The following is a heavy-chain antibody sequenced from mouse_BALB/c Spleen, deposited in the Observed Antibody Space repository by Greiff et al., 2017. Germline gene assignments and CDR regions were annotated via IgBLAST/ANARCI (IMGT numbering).Heavy chain of an antibody. D-gene: IGHD2-3*01. CDR3: ARDYEDY. CDR2: ISYDGSN. V-gene: IGHV3-6*02. Sequence: EVKLMESGPGLVKPSQSLSLTCSVTGYSITSGYYWNWIRQFPGNKLEWMGYISYDGSNNYNPSLKNRISITRDTSKNQFFLKLNSVTTEDTATYYCARDYEDYWGQGTTLTVSS. CDR1: GYSITSGYY. J-gene: IGHJ2*01.